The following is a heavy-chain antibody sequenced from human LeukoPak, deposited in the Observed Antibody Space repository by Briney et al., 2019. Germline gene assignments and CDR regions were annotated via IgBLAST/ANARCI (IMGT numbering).Heavy chain of an antibody. Sequence: GGSLRLSCAASGFTFSSYAMRWVRQAPGKGLEWVSAISGSGGSTYYADSVKGRFTISRDNSKNTLYLQMNSLRAEDTAVYYCAKVRSVHYYDSSGYYWGFDYWGQGTLVTVSS. D-gene: IGHD3-22*01. V-gene: IGHV3-23*01. CDR3: AKVRSVHYYDSSGYYWGFDY. CDR2: ISGSGGST. CDR1: GFTFSSYA. J-gene: IGHJ4*02.